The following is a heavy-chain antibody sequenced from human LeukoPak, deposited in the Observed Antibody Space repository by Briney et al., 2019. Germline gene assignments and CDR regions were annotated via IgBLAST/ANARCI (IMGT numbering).Heavy chain of an antibody. V-gene: IGHV4-61*02. CDR1: GGSISSGSYY. D-gene: IGHD3-16*01. CDR2: IYTSGST. J-gene: IGHJ4*02. Sequence: SQTLSLTCTVSGGSISSGSYYWRWIRQPAGKGLEWIGRIYTSGSTNYNPSLKSRVTISVDTSKNQFSLKLSSVTAADTAVYYCASSAIGYVYWGQGTLVTVSS. CDR3: ASSAIGYVY.